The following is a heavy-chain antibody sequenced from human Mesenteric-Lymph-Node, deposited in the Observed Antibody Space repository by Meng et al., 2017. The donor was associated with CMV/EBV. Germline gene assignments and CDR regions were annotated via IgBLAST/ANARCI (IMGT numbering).Heavy chain of an antibody. V-gene: IGHV3-23*01. J-gene: IGHJ4*02. CDR3: AKSGGDFWSGYLG. CDR1: GYTFSTFA. D-gene: IGHD3-3*01. CDR2: INSSGGRT. Sequence: SCKASGYTFSTFAMSWVRQAPGKGLQWVSAINSSGGRTYYADSVKGRFTISRDNSKNTLYLQMNSLRAEDTAIFYCAKSGGDFWSGYLGWGQGTLVTVSS.